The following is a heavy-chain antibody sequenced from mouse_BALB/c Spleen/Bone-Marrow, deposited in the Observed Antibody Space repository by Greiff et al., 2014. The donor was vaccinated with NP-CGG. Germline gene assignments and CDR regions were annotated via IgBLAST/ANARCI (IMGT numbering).Heavy chain of an antibody. CDR2: IYPGDGDT. CDR3: GGGRGRYFDY. CDR1: GYAFSGYW. V-gene: IGHV1-80*01. Sequence: QVQLQQPGAELVRPGSSVKISCKASGYAFSGYWMNWVKQRPGQGLEWIGQIYPGDGDTNYNGKFKGKATLTADKSSSTAYMQLSSLTSEDSAVYFCGGGRGRYFDYWGQGPTLTVSA. J-gene: IGHJ2*01.